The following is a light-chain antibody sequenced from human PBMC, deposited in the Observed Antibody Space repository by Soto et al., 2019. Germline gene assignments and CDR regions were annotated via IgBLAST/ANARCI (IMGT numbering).Light chain of an antibody. CDR3: SSYTSSSTPFL. V-gene: IGLV2-14*01. J-gene: IGLJ1*01. Sequence: QSALSQPVSVCGSPEQSITISCTRTSSDVGGYNYVSWYRQHPGKDPKLIIYDVSNRPSGVSVRFSGSKSGNTASLTISGLQAEDEADYYCSSYTSSSTPFLFGTGTKLTVL. CDR1: SSDVGGYNY. CDR2: DVS.